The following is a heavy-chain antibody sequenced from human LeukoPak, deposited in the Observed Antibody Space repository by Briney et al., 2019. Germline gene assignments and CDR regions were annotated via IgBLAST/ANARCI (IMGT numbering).Heavy chain of an antibody. J-gene: IGHJ5*02. CDR2: ISGSGGST. V-gene: IGHV3-23*01. Sequence: GGSLRLSCAASGFTFSSYAMSWVHQAPGKGLEWVSAISGSGGSTYYADSVKGRFTISRDNSKNTLYLQMNSLRAEDTAVYYCAKGRRITIFGVVSYRWFDPWGQGTLVTVSS. CDR3: AKGRRITIFGVVSYRWFDP. D-gene: IGHD3-3*01. CDR1: GFTFSSYA.